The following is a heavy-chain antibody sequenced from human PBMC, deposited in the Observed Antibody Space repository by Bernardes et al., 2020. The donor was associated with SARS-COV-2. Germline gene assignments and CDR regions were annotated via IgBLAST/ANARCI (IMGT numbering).Heavy chain of an antibody. V-gene: IGHV3-74*01. CDR2: INSDGRTT. CDR1: GFSFSSYW. CDR3: VRGPSDGHGRFEY. Sequence: LKVSCASSGFSFSSYWMHWVKKGPGKGLVWVSRINSDGRTTTYADSVKGRFTISRDNGKNTLYLQMNSLRAEDTALYYCVRGPSDGHGRFEYWGQGALVTVSS. J-gene: IGHJ4*02.